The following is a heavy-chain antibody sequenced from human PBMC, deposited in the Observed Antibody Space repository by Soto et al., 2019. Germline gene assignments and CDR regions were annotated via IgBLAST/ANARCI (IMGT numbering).Heavy chain of an antibody. CDR2: INAGNGNT. CDR1: GYTFTSYA. V-gene: IGHV1-3*01. CDR3: ARVPLITYCCSTTCCQRSYYYYYYMDV. J-gene: IGHJ6*03. D-gene: IGHD2-2*01. Sequence: ASVKVSCKASGYTFTSYAMHWVRQAPGQRLEWMGWINAGNGNTKYSQKFQGRVTITRDTSASTAYMELSSLRSEDTAVYYCARVPLITYCCSTTCCQRSYYYYYYMDVWGKGTTVTVSS.